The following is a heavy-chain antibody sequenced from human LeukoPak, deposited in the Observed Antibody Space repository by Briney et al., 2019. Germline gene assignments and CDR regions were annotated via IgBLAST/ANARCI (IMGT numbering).Heavy chain of an antibody. V-gene: IGHV1-18*01. CDR1: GYTFTSYG. CDR3: ARAPNYYDSSGNWFDP. D-gene: IGHD3-22*01. J-gene: IGHJ5*02. CDR2: ISAYNGNT. Sequence: ASVKVSCKASGYTFTSYGISWVRPARGQGLEGIGWISAYNGNTNYAQELQGRVTMTTDTSTSTAYMELRSLRSDDTAVYYCARAPNYYDSSGNWFDPWGQGTLVTVSS.